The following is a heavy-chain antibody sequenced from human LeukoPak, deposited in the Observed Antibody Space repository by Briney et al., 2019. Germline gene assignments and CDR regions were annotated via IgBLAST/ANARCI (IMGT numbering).Heavy chain of an antibody. CDR1: GYTFTGYY. V-gene: IGHV1-2*02. Sequence: ASVKVSCKASGYTFTGYYMHWVRRAPGQGLEWMGWINPNSGGTNYAQKFQGRVTMTRDTSISTAYMELSRLRSDDTAVYYCAREYSSSWYYFDYWGQGTLVTVSS. CDR3: AREYSSSWYYFDY. D-gene: IGHD6-13*01. CDR2: INPNSGGT. J-gene: IGHJ4*02.